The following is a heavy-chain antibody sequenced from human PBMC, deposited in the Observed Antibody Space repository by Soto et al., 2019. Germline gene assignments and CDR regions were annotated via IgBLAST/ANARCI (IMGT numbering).Heavy chain of an antibody. D-gene: IGHD6-13*01. CDR3: ARDLFGSSFGDY. CDR1: GFTFSTYG. J-gene: IGHJ4*02. CDR2: ITYDGISK. V-gene: IGHV3-30*03. Sequence: GGSLRLSCAASGFTFSTYGMHWVRQAPGKGPEWVAVITYDGISKYYKDSLKGRFTISRDNSKNTLFLQMNSLRAEDTAVYYCARDLFGSSFGDYWGQGT.